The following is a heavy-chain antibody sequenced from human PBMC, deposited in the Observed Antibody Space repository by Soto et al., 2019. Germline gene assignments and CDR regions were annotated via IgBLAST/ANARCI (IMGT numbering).Heavy chain of an antibody. CDR1: GYPFTDYY. D-gene: IGHD3-3*01. CDR2: INPNSGGT. V-gene: IGHV1-2*04. Sequence: ASLKVSCKSSGYPFTDYYIHWVRQAPGQGLEWMGWINPNSGGTKYAQKFQAWVTMTADTSISTAYLELSRLRSDHTAVYYCAREIRSGYYKYWYFDLWGRGTLVTVSS. J-gene: IGHJ2*01. CDR3: AREIRSGYYKYWYFDL.